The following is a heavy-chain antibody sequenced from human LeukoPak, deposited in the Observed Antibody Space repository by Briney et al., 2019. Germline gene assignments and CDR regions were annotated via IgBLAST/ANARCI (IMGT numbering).Heavy chain of an antibody. V-gene: IGHV3-43*02. D-gene: IGHD3-22*01. CDR2: ISGDGGST. Sequence: PGGSLTLSSAACGFTFDVYAMHWVRHARGKGLEWVSLISGDGGSTYYADSVKGRFTISRDTSKNSLYLQMSSMRNEDTALYYCAKVLGYYDSSGYYQEGGFDYWGQGTLVTVSS. J-gene: IGHJ4*02. CDR1: GFTFDVYA. CDR3: AKVLGYYDSSGYYQEGGFDY.